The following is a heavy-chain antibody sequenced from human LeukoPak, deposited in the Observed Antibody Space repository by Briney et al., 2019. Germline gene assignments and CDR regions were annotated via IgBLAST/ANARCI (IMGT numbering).Heavy chain of an antibody. V-gene: IGHV3-21*01. CDR2: ISSSSSYI. Sequence: PGGSLRLSCAASGFTFSSYSMNWVRQAPGKGLEWVSSISSSSSYIYYADSVKGRFTISRDNAKNSLYLQMNSLRAEDTAVYYCARARLWFGEVDYWGQGTLVTVSS. D-gene: IGHD3-10*01. J-gene: IGHJ4*02. CDR1: GFTFSSYS. CDR3: ARARLWFGEVDY.